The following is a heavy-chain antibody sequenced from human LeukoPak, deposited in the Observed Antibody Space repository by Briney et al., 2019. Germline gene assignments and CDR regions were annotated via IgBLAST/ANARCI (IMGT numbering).Heavy chain of an antibody. CDR2: MNPNSGNT. CDR1: GYTFTSYP. V-gene: IGHV1-8*01. D-gene: IGHD3-22*01. J-gene: IGHJ6*03. Sequence: ASVKVSCKASGYTFTSYPINWVRQAPGQGLEWMGWMNPNSGNTGYAQKFQGRVTMTRNTSISTAYMELSSLRSEDTAVYYCARALSRGYKNYYYYMDVWGKGTTVTVSS. CDR3: ARALSRGYKNYYYYMDV.